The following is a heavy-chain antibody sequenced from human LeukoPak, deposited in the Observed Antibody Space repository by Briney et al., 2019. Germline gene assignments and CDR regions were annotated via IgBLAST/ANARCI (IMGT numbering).Heavy chain of an antibody. CDR2: IDPSDSYT. J-gene: IGHJ4*02. V-gene: IGHV5-10-1*01. CDR3: ARRWPSYSSSQRGFDY. Sequence: GVSLRIASKGSGYGFTSYWISWVRPVPGKGMGWMGRIDPSDSYTNYSPSFQGHVTISADKSISTAYLQWSSLKASDTAMYYCARRWPSYSSSQRGFDYWGQGTLVTVSS. CDR1: GYGFTSYW. D-gene: IGHD6-13*01.